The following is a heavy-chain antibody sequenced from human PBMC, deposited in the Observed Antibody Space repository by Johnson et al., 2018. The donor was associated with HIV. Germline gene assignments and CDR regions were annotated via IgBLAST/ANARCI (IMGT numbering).Heavy chain of an antibody. J-gene: IGHJ3*01. CDR1: GFSFSSYW. V-gene: IGHV3-7*01. CDR3: ARGREDF. Sequence: VQLVQSGGGLVQPGGSLRVSCKASGFSFSSYWMSWVRQAPGKGLEWVANIKEDGSDNYYVDSVKGRFTIFRDNAKNSLHLQMNGLRVDDTAIYYCARGREDFGGQGTMVTVSS. D-gene: IGHD1-26*01. CDR2: IKEDGSDN.